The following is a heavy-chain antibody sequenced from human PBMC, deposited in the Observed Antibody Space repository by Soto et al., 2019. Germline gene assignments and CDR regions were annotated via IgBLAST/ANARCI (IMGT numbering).Heavy chain of an antibody. CDR3: ARRRYCSYDCYHKHYYGMYV. V-gene: IGHV1-69*08. CDR2: VIPVLTTT. D-gene: IGHD2-15*01. Sequence: QVQLVQSGAEVKKPGSSVRVSCRSSGDTFSSCMVKWLRLAPGRGLEWMGRVIPVLTTTDYAQNFRGRVTISADSSTNTVYLDLSSLRSDDTAVYYCARRRYCSYDCYHKHYYGMYVLGQGSLVTVAS. CDR1: GDTFSSCM. J-gene: IGHJ6*02.